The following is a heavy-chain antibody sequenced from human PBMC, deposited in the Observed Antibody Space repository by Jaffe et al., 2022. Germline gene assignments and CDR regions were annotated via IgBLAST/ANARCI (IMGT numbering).Heavy chain of an antibody. J-gene: IGHJ4*02. Sequence: EVQLVESGGGLVQPGGSLRLSCAASGFTFSSYWMSWVRQAPGKGLEWVANIKQDGSEKYYVDSVKGRFTISRDNAKNSLYLQMNSLRAEDTAVYYCARRDSTAVTTGLFLGYWGQGTLVTVSS. CDR1: GFTFSSYW. D-gene: IGHD4-17*01. V-gene: IGHV3-7*01. CDR3: ARRDSTAVTTGLFLGY. CDR2: IKQDGSEK.